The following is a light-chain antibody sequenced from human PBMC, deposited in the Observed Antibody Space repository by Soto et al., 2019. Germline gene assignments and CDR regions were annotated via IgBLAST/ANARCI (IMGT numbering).Light chain of an antibody. CDR1: SSNIGTNA. CDR2: NNN. CDR3: AAWGDSLNGYV. J-gene: IGLJ1*01. Sequence: QSVLTQPPSASGTPGQRVTISCSGGSSNIGTNAVNWYQQLPGTAPKLLIYNNNQRPSGVPDRFSGSKSGTSASLAISGLQSEDEADYYCAAWGDSLNGYVFGTRTRSPS. V-gene: IGLV1-44*01.